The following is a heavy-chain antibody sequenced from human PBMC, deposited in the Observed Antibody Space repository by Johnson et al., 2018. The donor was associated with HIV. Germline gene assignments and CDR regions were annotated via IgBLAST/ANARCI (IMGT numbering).Heavy chain of an antibody. J-gene: IGHJ3*02. Sequence: VQLVESGGTVVRPGGSLRLSCAASGFNLDDYGMSWVRQAPGKGLEWVSGVNWNADTTSYAGSVKGRFTISRDTAKKSLYLQMNSLRVEDTALYYCAREGGVSNVDDAFEIWGQGTMVTVSS. CDR2: VNWNADTT. CDR3: AREGGVSNVDDAFEI. CDR1: GFNLDDYG. D-gene: IGHD2-21*01. V-gene: IGHV3-20*04.